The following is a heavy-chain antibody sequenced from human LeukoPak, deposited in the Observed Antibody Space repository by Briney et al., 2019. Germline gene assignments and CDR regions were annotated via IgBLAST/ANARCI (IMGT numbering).Heavy chain of an antibody. CDR3: ARIDRSGAYDS. CDR2: IDPSSGGT. J-gene: IGHJ4*02. CDR1: GYTFTSYY. V-gene: IGHV1-46*01. Sequence: ASVKVSCKASGYTFTSYYMHWVRQAPGQGLEWMGIIDPSSGGTSYAQKFQGRVTMTRDTSTSTVYMELSSLRSEDTAVYYCARIDRSGAYDSWGQGTLVTVSS. D-gene: IGHD2-15*01.